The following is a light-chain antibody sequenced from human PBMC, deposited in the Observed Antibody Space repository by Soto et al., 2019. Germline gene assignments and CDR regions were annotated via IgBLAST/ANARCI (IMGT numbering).Light chain of an antibody. CDR2: GAS. J-gene: IGKJ2*01. CDR3: QQYSSSPLYT. Sequence: EIVLTQSPGTLSLSPGERATLSCRASQSVSSSYLAWYQQKPGQAPRLLIYGASARATDIPDRFSGSGSGRDFTLTINRLEPEDFAVYYCQQYSSSPLYTFGQGTKLEIK. V-gene: IGKV3-20*01. CDR1: QSVSSSY.